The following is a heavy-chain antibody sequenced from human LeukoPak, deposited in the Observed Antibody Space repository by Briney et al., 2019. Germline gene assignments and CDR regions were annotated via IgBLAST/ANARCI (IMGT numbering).Heavy chain of an antibody. J-gene: IGHJ6*03. V-gene: IGHV3-21*01. Sequence: GSLRLSCAASGFTFSSYHINWVRQAPGKGLEWVSSISYNSENIYYADSVKGRFTISRDNAKNSLYLQMNSLRAEDTAVYYCARGKCSSTSCLYYYYMDVWGKGTTVTVSS. CDR2: ISYNSENI. D-gene: IGHD2-2*01. CDR3: ARGKCSSTSCLYYYYMDV. CDR1: GFTFSSYH.